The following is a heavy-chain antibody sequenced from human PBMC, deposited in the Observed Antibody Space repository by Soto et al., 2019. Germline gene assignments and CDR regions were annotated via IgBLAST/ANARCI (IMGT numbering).Heavy chain of an antibody. CDR3: AKWGGAASDY. J-gene: IGHJ4*02. CDR2: IRGDGNEQ. V-gene: IGHV3-7*01. CDR1: GFSFGDFW. D-gene: IGHD1-26*01. Sequence: EVQLVESGGGLVQPGGSLRLSCAASGFSFGDFWMSWVRQAPGKGLEWVANIRGDGNEQYYVDSVKGRFTISRDNAKNSLYLQMNSLRVEDTAVYYCAKWGGAASDYWGQGTLVTVSS.